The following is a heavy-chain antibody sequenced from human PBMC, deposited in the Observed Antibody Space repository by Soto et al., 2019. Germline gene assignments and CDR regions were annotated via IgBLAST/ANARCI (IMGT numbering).Heavy chain of an antibody. CDR3: ARAYGLGAFDI. V-gene: IGHV4-59*08. Sequence: QVQLQESGPGLVKPSETLSLTCTVSGGSISSYYWSWIRQPPGKGLECIGYIFYSGSTNYNPSLKSRVTISVDTSNNQFPLKLSSVTAADTAVYYCARAYGLGAFDIWGQGTMVTVSS. D-gene: IGHD3-10*01. J-gene: IGHJ3*02. CDR1: GGSISSYY. CDR2: IFYSGST.